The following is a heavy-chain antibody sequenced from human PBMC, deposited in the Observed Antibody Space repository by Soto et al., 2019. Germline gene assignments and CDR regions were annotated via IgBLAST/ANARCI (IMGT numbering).Heavy chain of an antibody. J-gene: IGHJ5*02. CDR2: IKSKTDGGTT. Sequence: GGSLRLSCAASGFTFSNAWMSWVRQAPGKGLEWVGRIKSKTDGGTTDYAAPVKGRFTISRDDSKNTLYLQMNSLKTEDTAVYYCTTDKYYDSTSWFDPWGQGTLVTVSS. CDR1: GFTFSNAW. V-gene: IGHV3-15*01. CDR3: TTDKYYDSTSWFDP. D-gene: IGHD3-22*01.